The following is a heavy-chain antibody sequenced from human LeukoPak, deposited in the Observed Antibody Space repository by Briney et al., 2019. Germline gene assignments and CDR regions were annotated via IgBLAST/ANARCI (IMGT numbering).Heavy chain of an antibody. D-gene: IGHD3-3*01. J-gene: IGHJ6*02. CDR2: IRSKAYGGTT. V-gene: IGHV3-49*04. CDR1: GITLGDYA. CDR3: TSDKDFWSGPYYYYYYGMDV. Sequence: PGRSLRLSCTASGITLGDYAMSWVRQAPGKGLEWVRFIRSKAYGGTTEYAASVKGRFTISRDDSKSIAYLQMNSLKTEDTAVYYCTSDKDFWSGPYYYYYYGMDVWGQGTTVTVSS.